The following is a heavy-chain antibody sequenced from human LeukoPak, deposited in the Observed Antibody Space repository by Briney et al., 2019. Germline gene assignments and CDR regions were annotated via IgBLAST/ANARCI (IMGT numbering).Heavy chain of an antibody. V-gene: IGHV1-46*01. Sequence: SSVTVSWEASGYTFTINYIHWVRQAPGQGLEWMGIIYPGDGSTNYAQCVKGRVTITRDTSTSTVHLELSCLRSEDSAVYYCARDQEGYCYWGQGPLVTVSP. CDR2: IYPGDGST. CDR3: ARDQEGYCY. D-gene: IGHD2-15*01. CDR1: GYTFTINY. J-gene: IGHJ4*02.